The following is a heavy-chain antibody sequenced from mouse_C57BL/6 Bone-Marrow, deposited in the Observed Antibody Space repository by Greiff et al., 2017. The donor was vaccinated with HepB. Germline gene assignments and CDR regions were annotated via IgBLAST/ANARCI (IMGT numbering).Heavy chain of an antibody. V-gene: IGHV3-6*01. Sequence: DSGPGLVKPSQSLSLTCSVTGYSITSGYYWNWIRQFPGNKLEWMGYISYDGSNNYNPSLKNRISITRDTSKNQFFLKLNSVTTEDTATYYCARGIYYDYPDYWGQGTTLTVSS. CDR3: ARGIYYDYPDY. J-gene: IGHJ2*01. D-gene: IGHD2-4*01. CDR1: GYSITSGYY. CDR2: ISYDGSN.